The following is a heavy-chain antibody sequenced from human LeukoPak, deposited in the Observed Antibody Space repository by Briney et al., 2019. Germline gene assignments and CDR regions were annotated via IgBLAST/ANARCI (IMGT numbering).Heavy chain of an antibody. V-gene: IGHV3-33*01. J-gene: IGHJ5*02. CDR2: IWYDGSNK. Sequence: GSLRLSCAASGFPFSSYGMHWVRQAPGKGLEWVAVIWYDGSNKYYADSVKGRFTISRDNSKNTLYLQMNSLRAEDTAVYYCAIDPDIVLMVSPPGALLHNWFDPWGQGTLVTVSS. D-gene: IGHD2-8*01. CDR3: AIDPDIVLMVSPPGALLHNWFDP. CDR1: GFPFSSYG.